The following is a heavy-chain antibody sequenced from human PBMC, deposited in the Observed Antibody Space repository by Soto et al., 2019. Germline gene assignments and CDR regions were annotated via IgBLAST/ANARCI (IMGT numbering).Heavy chain of an antibody. J-gene: IGHJ4*02. V-gene: IGHV3-7*01. CDR3: ARDVSGKLGHDS. D-gene: IGHD3-10*01. CDR2: TKQDGSDK. Sequence: SLRLSCAASGFTFSSFWMSWVRRAPGKGLGWVANTKQDGSDKNYVGSVKGRFTISRDNARNSLYLQMNSLRVEDTAVYYCARDVSGKLGHDSWGQGTLVTVSS. CDR1: GFTFSSFW.